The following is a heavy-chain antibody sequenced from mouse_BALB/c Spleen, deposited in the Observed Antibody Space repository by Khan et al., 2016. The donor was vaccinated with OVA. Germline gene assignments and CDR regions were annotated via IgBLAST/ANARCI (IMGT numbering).Heavy chain of an antibody. D-gene: IGHD1-2*01. Sequence: QLEESGPGLVKPSQSLSLTCTVTGYSITSGYGWNWIRQFPGNKLEWMGYISYSGSNNYNPSLKSRISITRDTSNNQFFLQLNSVTTEETATYYCARTARIKYWGQGTTLTVSS. V-gene: IGHV3-2*02. J-gene: IGHJ2*01. CDR3: ARTARIKY. CDR2: ISYSGSN. CDR1: GYSITSGYG.